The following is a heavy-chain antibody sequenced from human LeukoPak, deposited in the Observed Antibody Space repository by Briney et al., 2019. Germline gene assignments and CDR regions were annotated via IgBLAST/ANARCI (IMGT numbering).Heavy chain of an antibody. D-gene: IGHD3-10*01. Sequence: KAGGSLRLSCAASGFTFSDYSMNWVRQAPGEGLEWVSSISSSRGYTYYADSVKGRFTISRDKAKNSLYLQMSRLRAEDTAVYDCARRNLRSGCSPGFDPWGQGTLVTVSS. CDR1: GFTFSDYS. V-gene: IGHV3-21*01. CDR2: ISSSRGYT. J-gene: IGHJ5*02. CDR3: ARRNLRSGCSPGFDP.